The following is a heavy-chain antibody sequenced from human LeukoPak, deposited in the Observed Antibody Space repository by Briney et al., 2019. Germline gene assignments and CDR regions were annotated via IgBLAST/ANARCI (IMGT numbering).Heavy chain of an antibody. D-gene: IGHD2-15*01. CDR3: ARGCSGGSCYESKFDP. V-gene: IGHV3-7*01. J-gene: IGHJ5*02. CDR1: GFTFGDYG. Sequence: GGSLRLSCAASGFTFGDYGMSWVRQAPGKGLEWVANIKQDGSEKYYVDSAKGRFTISRDNAKNSLYLQMNSLRAEDTAVYYCARGCSGGSCYESKFDPWGQGTLVTVSS. CDR2: IKQDGSEK.